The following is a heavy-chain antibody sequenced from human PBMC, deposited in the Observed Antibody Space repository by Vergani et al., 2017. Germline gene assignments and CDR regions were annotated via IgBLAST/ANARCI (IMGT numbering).Heavy chain of an antibody. CDR3: ARVYCRGMSCDGTDYFYHIDV. CDR2: VYPGTSET. J-gene: IGHJ6*03. Sequence: EVQLEQSGAAVKKPGESLEISCKGSGYSFSRNWIACVRARPGQCLAWMGMVYPGTSETKNNPSFRGQVTLSVDKSISTAYLQWSSLKASDSAMYYCARVYCRGMSCDGTDYFYHIDVWGKGTTGTVS. V-gene: IGHV5-51*03. D-gene: IGHD3/OR15-3a*01. CDR1: GYSFSRNW.